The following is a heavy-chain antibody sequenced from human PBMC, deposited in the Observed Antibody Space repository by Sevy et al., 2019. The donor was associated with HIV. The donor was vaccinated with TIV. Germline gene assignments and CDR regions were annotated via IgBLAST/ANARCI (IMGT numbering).Heavy chain of an antibody. J-gene: IGHJ4*02. Sequence: GGSLRLSCAASGFTFSDAWLSWVRQAPGKGLGWVGRVRSKGDGGTTDYAAPVKGGFTIARDDSKNVLYVQMNSLKIEDTGVYYCTTEGADWGQGTRVTVSS. V-gene: IGHV3-15*01. CDR2: VRSKGDGGTT. CDR3: TTEGAD. CDR1: GFTFSDAW.